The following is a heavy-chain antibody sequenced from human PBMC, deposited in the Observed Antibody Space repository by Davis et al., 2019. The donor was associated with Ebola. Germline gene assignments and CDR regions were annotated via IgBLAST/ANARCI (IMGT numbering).Heavy chain of an antibody. V-gene: IGHV1-8*01. Sequence: ASVKVSCKASGYTFTSYDINWVRQATGQGLEWMGWMNPNSGNTGYAQKLQGRVTMTTDTSTSTAYMELRSLRSDDTAVYYCARDQGSSSSYYGMDVWGQGTTVTVSS. CDR2: MNPNSGNT. D-gene: IGHD6-6*01. CDR1: GYTFTSYD. J-gene: IGHJ6*02. CDR3: ARDQGSSSSYYGMDV.